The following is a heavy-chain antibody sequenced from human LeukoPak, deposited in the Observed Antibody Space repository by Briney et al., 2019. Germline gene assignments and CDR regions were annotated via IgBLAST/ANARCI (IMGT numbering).Heavy chain of an antibody. CDR2: IKQDGSEK. J-gene: IGHJ4*02. Sequence: GGSLRLSCAASGFTFSSYWMSWVRQAPGKGLEWVANIKQDGSEKYYVDSVKGRFTISRDNAKNSLYLQMNSLRAEDTAVYYCARDGIGSSWYTDYWGQGTLVTVSS. CDR1: GFTFSSYW. D-gene: IGHD6-13*01. CDR3: ARDGIGSSWYTDY. V-gene: IGHV3-7*01.